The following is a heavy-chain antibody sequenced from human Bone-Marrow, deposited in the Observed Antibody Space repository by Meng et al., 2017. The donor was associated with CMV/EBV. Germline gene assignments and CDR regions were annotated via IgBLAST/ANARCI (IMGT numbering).Heavy chain of an antibody. CDR2: ISGRSDAE. CDR3: AKEDRTFCRSGSCQTRNVPWFDA. V-gene: IGHV3-23*01. CDR1: GFSFSAHD. D-gene: IGHD3-22*01. J-gene: IGHJ5*02. Sequence: GGSLRLSCAGSGFSFSAHDMTWVRQAPGRGLEWVSSISGRSDAEYYADSVKGRFTISRDNSKNMLYLQMYSLGAEDTALYYCAKEDRTFCRSGSCQTRNVPWFDAWGQGTLVTVSS.